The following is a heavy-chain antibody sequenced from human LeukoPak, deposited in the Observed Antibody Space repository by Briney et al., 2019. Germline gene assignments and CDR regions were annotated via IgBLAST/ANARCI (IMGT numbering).Heavy chain of an antibody. J-gene: IGHJ4*02. CDR1: GVSISYATYQ. CDR3: ARLLGPLDYVWGSSRSK. Sequence: SQTLSLTCTVSGVSISYATYQWTWIRQSAGQGLEWIGLISKSGTTNYNPSHKSRVTISIDTTKNQFSLKLTSVTAADTAVYYCARLLGPLDYVWGSSRSKWGQGTLVTVSS. V-gene: IGHV4-61*02. D-gene: IGHD3-16*02. CDR2: ISKSGTT.